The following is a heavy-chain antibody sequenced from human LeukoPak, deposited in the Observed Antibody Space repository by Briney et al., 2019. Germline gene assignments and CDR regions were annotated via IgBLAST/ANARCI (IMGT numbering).Heavy chain of an antibody. CDR3: AKDFRYQWLAHYFDY. CDR2: ISYDGSNK. Sequence: GGSLRLSCAASGFTFSSYGMHWVRQAPGKGLEWVAVISYDGSNKYYADSVKGRFTISRGNSKNTLYLQMNSLRAEDTAVYYCAKDFRYQWLAHYFDYWGQGTLVTVSS. J-gene: IGHJ4*02. V-gene: IGHV3-30*18. D-gene: IGHD6-19*01. CDR1: GFTFSSYG.